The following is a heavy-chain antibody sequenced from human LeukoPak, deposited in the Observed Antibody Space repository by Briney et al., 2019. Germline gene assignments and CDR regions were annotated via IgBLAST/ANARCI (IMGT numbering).Heavy chain of an antibody. V-gene: IGHV3-23*01. D-gene: IGHD3-22*01. CDR2: ITGSGGST. Sequence: PGGSLRLSCAASGFTFSNYAMSWVRQAPGKGLEWVSSITGSGGSTYYADSVKGRFTISRDNAKNTLYLQMNSLRAEDTAVYYCARPTRDSSGYRYWGQGTLVTVSS. CDR1: GFTFSNYA. CDR3: ARPTRDSSGYRY. J-gene: IGHJ4*02.